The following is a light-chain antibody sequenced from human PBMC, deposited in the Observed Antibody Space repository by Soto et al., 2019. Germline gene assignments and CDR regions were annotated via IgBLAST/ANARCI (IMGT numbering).Light chain of an antibody. CDR1: SGDIGSYNR. Sequence: QSALTQPASVSGSPGQSITISCTGTSGDIGSYNRVSWYQQHPGKAPKHILYEVTDRPSGVSNLFSGSKSGNTASLTISGLQAEDEAEDYCSSYTNINTSACDFGTGTKDTVL. V-gene: IGLV2-14*01. CDR3: SSYTNINTSACD. J-gene: IGLJ1*01. CDR2: EVT.